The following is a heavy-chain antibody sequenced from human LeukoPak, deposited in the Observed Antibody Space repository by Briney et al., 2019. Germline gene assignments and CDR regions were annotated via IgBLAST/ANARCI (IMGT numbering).Heavy chain of an antibody. CDR1: GFTVISNY. Sequence: PGGSLRLSCAASGFTVISNYMSWVRQAPGKGLEWVSVIYNDDSTYYADSVKGRFTISRDNSRNTLYLQMNSLRAEDTAVYYCARDVTSYDYVWYYWGQGALVTVSS. J-gene: IGHJ4*02. D-gene: IGHD3-16*01. CDR3: ARDVTSYDYVWYY. CDR2: IYNDDST. V-gene: IGHV3-66*01.